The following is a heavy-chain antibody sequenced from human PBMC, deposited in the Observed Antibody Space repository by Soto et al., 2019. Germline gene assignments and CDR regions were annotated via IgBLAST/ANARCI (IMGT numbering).Heavy chain of an antibody. CDR3: ARDSYDFWSGYNL. J-gene: IGHJ4*02. CDR1: GDSVSSGGYF. V-gene: IGHV4-31*03. D-gene: IGHD3-3*01. CDR2: IYNNGST. Sequence: PSETLSLTCSVSGDSVSSGGYFWSWFRQHPGEDLEWIGYIYNNGSTYYAPHLQGRVAILGDASQNQYSLHLNSVTAADTAVYYCARDSYDFWSGYNLWGQGTLVT.